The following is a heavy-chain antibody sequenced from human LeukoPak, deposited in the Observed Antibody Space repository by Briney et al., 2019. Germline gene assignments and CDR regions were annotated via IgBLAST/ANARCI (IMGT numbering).Heavy chain of an antibody. V-gene: IGHV1-2*02. CDR3: ARPLTRWLFDGFDI. D-gene: IGHD2-15*01. CDR2: INPHTGGT. J-gene: IGHJ3*02. CDR1: GYTFTGYY. Sequence: ASVKVSCKASGYTFTGYYMHWVRQAPGQGLEWMGWINPHTGGTNYAQKLQGRVTMTTDTSTNTAYMEVTSLTSDDTAVYFCARPLTRWLFDGFDIWGQGTMVTVSS.